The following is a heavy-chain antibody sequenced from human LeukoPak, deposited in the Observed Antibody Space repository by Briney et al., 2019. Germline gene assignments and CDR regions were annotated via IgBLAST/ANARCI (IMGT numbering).Heavy chain of an antibody. CDR1: GFTFDDYG. J-gene: IGHJ4*02. Sequence: GGSLRLSCGASGFTFDDYGMSWVRQAPGKGLEWVSGINWNGGSTGYADSVKGRFTISRDNAKNSLYLQMNSLRAEDTAVYYCARSPHLGSYGYGPWELPVPYFDYWGQGTLVTVSS. CDR2: INWNGGST. D-gene: IGHD3-16*01. CDR3: ARSPHLGSYGYGPWELPVPYFDY. V-gene: IGHV3-20*04.